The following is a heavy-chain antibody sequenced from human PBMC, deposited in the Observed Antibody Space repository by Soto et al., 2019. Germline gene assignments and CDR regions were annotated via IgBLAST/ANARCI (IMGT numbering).Heavy chain of an antibody. Sequence: SKTLSLTCTISGGSIGSYHWSWVRQPPGKGLEWFASVYYTGTTNYNPSLGSRVTISIDAPENQISLKLTSVTGADTAFYYCARDTVLTGMFDFWGQGTLVTVSS. CDR1: GGSIGSYH. CDR3: ARDTVLTGMFDF. J-gene: IGHJ4*02. D-gene: IGHD4-17*01. V-gene: IGHV4-59*01. CDR2: VYYTGTT.